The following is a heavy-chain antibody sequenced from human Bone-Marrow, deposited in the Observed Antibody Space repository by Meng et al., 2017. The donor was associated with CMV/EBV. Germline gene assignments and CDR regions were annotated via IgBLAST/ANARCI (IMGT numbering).Heavy chain of an antibody. D-gene: IGHD6-13*01. J-gene: IGHJ4*02. CDR2: IDWDDDK. CDR3: ARINSSSWRYYCDY. CDR1: GFSLSTSGMC. V-gene: IGHV2-70*20. Sequence: SGPTLVKPTQTRTLTCTFSGFSLSTSGMCVSWVRQPPGKALEWLALIDWDDDKYYSTSLKTRLTISKDTSKNQVVLTMTNMDPVDTATYYCARINSSSWRYYCDYWGQGSLVNVDS.